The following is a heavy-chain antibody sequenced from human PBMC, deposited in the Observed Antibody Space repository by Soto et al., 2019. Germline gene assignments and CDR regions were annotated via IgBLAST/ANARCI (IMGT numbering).Heavy chain of an antibody. CDR2: IIPILGIA. Sequence: GASVKVSCKASGGTFSSYTISWVRQAPGQGLEWMGRIIPILGIANYAQKFQGRVTITADKSTSTAYMELSSLRSEDTAVYYCAREELIAARGFNWFDPWGQGTLVTVSS. J-gene: IGHJ5*02. CDR1: GGTFSSYT. D-gene: IGHD6-6*01. CDR3: AREELIAARGFNWFDP. V-gene: IGHV1-69*04.